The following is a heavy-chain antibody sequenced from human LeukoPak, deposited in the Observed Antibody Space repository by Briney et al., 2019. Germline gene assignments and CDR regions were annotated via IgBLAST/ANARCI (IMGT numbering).Heavy chain of an antibody. V-gene: IGHV4-59*01. CDR3: ARDARESYYDSSGYYY. Sequence: SETLSLTCTVSGGSISSYYWSWIRQPPGKGLEWIGYIYYSGSTNYNPSLKSRVTISVDTSKNQFSLKLSSVTAADTAVYYCARDARESYYDSSGYYYWGQGTLVTVSS. CDR2: IYYSGST. D-gene: IGHD3-22*01. J-gene: IGHJ4*02. CDR1: GGSISSYY.